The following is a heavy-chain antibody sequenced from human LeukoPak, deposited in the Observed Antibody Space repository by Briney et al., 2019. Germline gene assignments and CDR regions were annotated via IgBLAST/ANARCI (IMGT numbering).Heavy chain of an antibody. Sequence: GGSLRLSCAASGFTFSRYEMNWVRQAPGKGLEWVSYISSSGSTIYYADSVKGRFTISRDNAKNSLYLQMNRLRAEDTAVYYCARDSPKEQKSPYWGQGTLVTVSS. J-gene: IGHJ4*02. CDR1: GFTFSRYE. CDR3: ARDSPKEQKSPY. D-gene: IGHD1-26*01. CDR2: ISSSGSTI. V-gene: IGHV3-48*03.